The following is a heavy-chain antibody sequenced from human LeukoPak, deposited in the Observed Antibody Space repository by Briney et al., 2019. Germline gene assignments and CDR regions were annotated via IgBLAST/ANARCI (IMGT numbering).Heavy chain of an antibody. V-gene: IGHV3-66*01. CDR3: ARDERLLSFLK. D-gene: IGHD3-3*01. Sequence: PGGSLRLSCAASGFTVNKNYMSWVRQAPGKGLEWVSVIYSDGSTYYANSVKGRFSISRDNSKNTLYLQMNSLRAEDTAIYYCARDERLLSFLKWGQGTLVTVSS. CDR2: IYSDGST. CDR1: GFTVNKNY. J-gene: IGHJ4*02.